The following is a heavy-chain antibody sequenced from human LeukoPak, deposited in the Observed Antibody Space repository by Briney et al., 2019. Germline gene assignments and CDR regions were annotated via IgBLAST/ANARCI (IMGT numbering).Heavy chain of an antibody. CDR3: ARDMDYYGSGSYFY. Sequence: SETLSLTCTVSGGSISSYYWSWIRQPPGKGLEWIGYIYYSGSTNYNPSLKSRVTISVDTSKNQFSLKLSSVTAADTAVYYCARDMDYYGSGSYFYWGQGTLVTVSS. J-gene: IGHJ4*02. CDR1: GGSISSYY. D-gene: IGHD3-10*01. V-gene: IGHV4-59*01. CDR2: IYYSGST.